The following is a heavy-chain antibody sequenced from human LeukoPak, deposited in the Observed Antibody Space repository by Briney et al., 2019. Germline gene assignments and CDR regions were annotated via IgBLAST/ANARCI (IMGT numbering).Heavy chain of an antibody. CDR2: IYYSGST. D-gene: IGHD6-13*01. Sequence: SETLSLTCTVSGDSISSYYWSWIRQPPGKGLEWIGYIYYSGSTYYNPSLKSRVTISVDTSKNQFSLKLSSVTAADTAVYYCARAAAGTIDYWGQGTLVTVSS. V-gene: IGHV4-59*06. J-gene: IGHJ4*02. CDR1: GDSISSYY. CDR3: ARAAAGTIDY.